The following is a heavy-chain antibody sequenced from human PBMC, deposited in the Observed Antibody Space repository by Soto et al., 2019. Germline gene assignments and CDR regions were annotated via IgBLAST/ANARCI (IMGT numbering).Heavy chain of an antibody. CDR3: ARFLRAVAGLDY. D-gene: IGHD6-19*01. J-gene: IGHJ4*02. V-gene: IGHV4-34*01. Sequence: QVQLQQWGAGLLKPSETLSLTCAVYGGSFSGYYWSWIRQPPGKGLEWIGEMNHSGSTNYNPSLKSRVTISVDTSKNQFSLKLSSVTAADTAVYYCARFLRAVAGLDYWGQGTLVTVSS. CDR1: GGSFSGYY. CDR2: MNHSGST.